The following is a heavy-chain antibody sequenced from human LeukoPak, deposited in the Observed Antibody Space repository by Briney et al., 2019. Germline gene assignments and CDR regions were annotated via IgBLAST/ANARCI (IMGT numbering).Heavy chain of an antibody. Sequence: SQTLSLTCSVHLHYISSGGYSWSWIRQPPGKGLEEIGYIYHSGSTYYNPSLKSRVTISVDRSKNQFSLKLSSVTAADTAVYYCGRGGTVNIYYYCGMDVWRQATTVAVCS. CDR2: IYHSGST. CDR3: GRGGTVNIYYYCGMDV. J-gene: IGHJ6*01. D-gene: IGHD4-17*01. V-gene: IGHV4-30-2*01. CDR1: LHYISSGGYS.